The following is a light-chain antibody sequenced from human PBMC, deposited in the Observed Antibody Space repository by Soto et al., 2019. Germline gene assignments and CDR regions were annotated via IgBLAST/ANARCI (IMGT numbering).Light chain of an antibody. Sequence: DIQMTQSPSSLSASVGDRVTITCQASQDISNNLDWYQQKPGKAPKLLIYDASNLETGVPSRFSGSGSGTDFTFTISSLQPEDIATYYCQQYDHLPLTFGQGTKLEIK. J-gene: IGKJ2*01. CDR3: QQYDHLPLT. CDR1: QDISNN. CDR2: DAS. V-gene: IGKV1-33*01.